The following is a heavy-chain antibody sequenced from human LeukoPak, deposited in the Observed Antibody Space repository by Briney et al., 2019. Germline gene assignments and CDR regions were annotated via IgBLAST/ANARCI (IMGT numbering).Heavy chain of an antibody. J-gene: IGHJ5*02. CDR3: ARGLRRADPSNWFDP. D-gene: IGHD6-19*01. CDR1: GGTLSSYA. CDR2: IIPIFGTA. V-gene: IGHV1-69*06. Sequence: ASVKVSCKASGGTLSSYAISWVRQAPGQGLEWMGGIIPIFGTANYAQKFQGRVTITADKSTSTAYMELSSLRSEDTAVYYCARGLRRADPSNWFDPWGQGTLVTVSS.